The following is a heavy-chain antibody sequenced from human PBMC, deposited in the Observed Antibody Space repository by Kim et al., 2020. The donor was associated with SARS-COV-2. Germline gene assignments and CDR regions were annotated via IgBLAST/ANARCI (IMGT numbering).Heavy chain of an antibody. CDR3: ARDLCGGDCNETLHGMDV. CDR1: GGSISSYY. V-gene: IGHV4-59*13. CDR2: IYYSGST. J-gene: IGHJ6*02. D-gene: IGHD2-21*02. Sequence: SETLSLTCTVSGGSISSYYWSWIRQPPGKGLEWIGYIYYSGSTNYNPSLKSRVTISVDTSKNQFSLKLSSVTAADTAVYYCARDLCGGDCNETLHGMDVWGQGTTVTVSS.